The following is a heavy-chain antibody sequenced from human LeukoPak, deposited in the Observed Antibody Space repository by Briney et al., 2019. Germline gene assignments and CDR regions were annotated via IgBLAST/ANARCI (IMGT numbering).Heavy chain of an antibody. CDR2: IYPGDSDT. J-gene: IGHJ4*02. CDR1: GCGFTSYW. CDR3: ARRDHSMAGINYFDY. V-gene: IGHV5-51*01. Sequence: GESLEISFKGSGCGFTSYWIGWVRPMPGKGLGWMGIIYPGDSDTRYSPSFQGQVTISADKSISTAYLQWSSLKASDTAMYYCARRDHSMAGINYFDYWGQGTLVTVSS. D-gene: IGHD6-19*01.